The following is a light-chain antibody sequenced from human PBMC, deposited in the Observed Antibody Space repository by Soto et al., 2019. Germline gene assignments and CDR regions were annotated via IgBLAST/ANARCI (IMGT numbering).Light chain of an antibody. Sequence: QSVLTQPASVSGSPGQSITISCSGTTSDVGGYNLVSWYQQHTAKAPKLLIYEGTQRPSGVSSRFSGSKSGNTASLTISGLQAEDEAAYYCCSYASSSSYVLGNGTKVT. CDR1: TSDVGGYNL. V-gene: IGLV2-23*01. J-gene: IGLJ1*01. CDR3: CSYASSSSYV. CDR2: EGT.